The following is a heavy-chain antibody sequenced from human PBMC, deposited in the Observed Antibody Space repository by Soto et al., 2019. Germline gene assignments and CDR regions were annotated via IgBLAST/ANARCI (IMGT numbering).Heavy chain of an antibody. J-gene: IGHJ4*02. D-gene: IGHD6-6*01. Sequence: QVQLQESGPGLVKPSQTLSLTCTVSGASISSGGYYWNWIRQHPGKGLEWVGYIYYSGSTYYNPSHNSRVSISVDTSKIQFSLKLISVSAADTGVYYCARDRGLGYSNSGFDYWGQGTLVTVSS. CDR2: IYYSGST. CDR1: GASISSGGYY. CDR3: ARDRGLGYSNSGFDY. V-gene: IGHV4-31*02.